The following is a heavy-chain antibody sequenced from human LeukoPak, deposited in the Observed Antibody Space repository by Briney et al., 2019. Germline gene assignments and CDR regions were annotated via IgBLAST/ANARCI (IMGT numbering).Heavy chain of an antibody. Sequence: GEFLKISCKGSGYSFTSYWIGWVRQMPGKGLEWMGIIFPGDSDTRYSPSFQGQVTISADRSISTAYLQWSSLRASDTAMYYCVRDVDYWGQGTLVTVSS. J-gene: IGHJ4*02. V-gene: IGHV5-51*01. CDR2: IFPGDSDT. CDR1: GYSFTSYW. CDR3: VRDVDY.